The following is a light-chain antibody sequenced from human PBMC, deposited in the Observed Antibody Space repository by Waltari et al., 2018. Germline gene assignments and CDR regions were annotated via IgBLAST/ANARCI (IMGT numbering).Light chain of an antibody. CDR2: GIR. CDR1: SSNIGAGYD. V-gene: IGLV1-40*01. CDR3: QSYDSSLDSVV. J-gene: IGLJ2*01. Sequence: QSVLTQPPSVSGAPGQRVTISCSGSSSNIGAGYDVQWYQQLPGTAPKLLIYGIRVRPSGVPNRFSHSKSGASASLAITGLQADDEGHYYCQSYDSSLDSVVFGGGTKLTVL.